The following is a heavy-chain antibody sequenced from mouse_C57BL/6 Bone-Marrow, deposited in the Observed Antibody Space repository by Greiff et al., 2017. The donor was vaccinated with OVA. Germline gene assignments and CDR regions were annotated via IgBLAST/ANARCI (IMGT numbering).Heavy chain of an antibody. CDR1: GYAFSSSW. Sequence: VQLQESGPELVKPGASVKISCKASGYAFSSSWMNWVKQRPGKGLEWIGRIYPGDGDTNYNGKFKGKATLTADKSSSTAYMQLSSLTSEDSAVYFCARGDGYGRYYAMDYWGQGTSVTVSS. V-gene: IGHV1-82*01. CDR2: IYPGDGDT. CDR3: ARGDGYGRYYAMDY. D-gene: IGHD1-2*01. J-gene: IGHJ4*01.